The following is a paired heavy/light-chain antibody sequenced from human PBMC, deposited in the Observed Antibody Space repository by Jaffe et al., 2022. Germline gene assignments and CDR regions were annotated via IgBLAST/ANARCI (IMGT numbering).Light chain of an antibody. CDR1: SSNIGSNY. V-gene: IGLV1-47*01. CDR2: RNN. Sequence: QSVLTQPPSASGTPGQRVTISCSGSSSNIGSNYVYWYQQLPGTAPKLLIYRNNQRPSGVPDRFSGSKSGTSASLAISGLRSEDEADYYCAAWDDSLSGDVVFGGGTKLTVL. J-gene: IGLJ2*01. CDR3: AAWDDSLSGDVV.
Heavy chain of an antibody. J-gene: IGHJ6*03. V-gene: IGHV1-69*01. D-gene: IGHD4-4*01. CDR3: ASGDYSNSPSSYYYYYYMDV. Sequence: QVQLVQSGAEVKKPGSSVKVSCKASGGTFSSYAISWVRQAPGQGLEWMGGIIPIFGTANYAQKFQGRVTITADESTSTAYMELSSLRSEDTAVYYCASGDYSNSPSSYYYYYYMDVWGKGTTVTVSS. CDR1: GGTFSSYA. CDR2: IIPIFGTA.